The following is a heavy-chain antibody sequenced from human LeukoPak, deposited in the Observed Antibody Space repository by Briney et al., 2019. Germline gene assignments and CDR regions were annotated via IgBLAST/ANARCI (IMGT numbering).Heavy chain of an antibody. D-gene: IGHD3/OR15-3a*01. Sequence: GGSLRLSCAVSGFTFSSYGMHWVRQAPGKGLEWVAVISYDGSNKYYVDSVKGRFTISRDNSKNTLYLQMSSLRPEDTALYYCAKDGFWTSRTSYHGAHFFDHWGQGIQVTVSS. J-gene: IGHJ4*02. V-gene: IGHV3-30*18. CDR3: AKDGFWTSRTSYHGAHFFDH. CDR2: ISYDGSNK. CDR1: GFTFSSYG.